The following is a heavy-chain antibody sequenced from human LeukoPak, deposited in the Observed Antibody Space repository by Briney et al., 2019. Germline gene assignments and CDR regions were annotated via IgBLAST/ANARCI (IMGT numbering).Heavy chain of an antibody. Sequence: PGGSLRLSCAASGFTFSSYDMHWVRQATGKGLEWVSSIGTAGDTYYPGSVKGRFTISRENAKNSLYLQMNSLRAGDTAVYYCARETTHNRFDPWGQGTLVTVSS. CDR3: ARETTHNRFDP. J-gene: IGHJ5*02. CDR2: IGTAGDT. CDR1: GFTFSSYD. D-gene: IGHD4-11*01. V-gene: IGHV3-13*01.